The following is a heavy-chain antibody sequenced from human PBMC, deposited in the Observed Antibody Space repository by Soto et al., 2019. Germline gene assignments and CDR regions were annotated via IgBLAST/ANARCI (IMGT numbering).Heavy chain of an antibody. Sequence: EVQLLESGGGLVQPGGSLRLSCAASGFTFSNYAVTWVRQAPGKGLEWVSTISGSGGSTYYAASVKGRFTISRDNSKNTLYRQANSAGDEDAAVLCCAKGQGRSWDDRDYWGQGGLVSVSS. CDR1: GFTFSNYA. CDR2: ISGSGGST. J-gene: IGHJ4*02. D-gene: IGHD6-13*01. CDR3: AKGQGRSWDDRDY. V-gene: IGHV3-23*01.